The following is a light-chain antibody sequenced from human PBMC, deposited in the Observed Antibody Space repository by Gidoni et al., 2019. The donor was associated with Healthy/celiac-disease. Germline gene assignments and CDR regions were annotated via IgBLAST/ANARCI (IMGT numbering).Light chain of an antibody. CDR3: QSRLT. Sequence: DIVMTQSPDSLAVSLGERATINCKSSQSVLSSSNNKNYLNWYQQKAGQPPKLLFYWASTRESGVPDRLSGGGSGTDFTLTISSLQAEDVAVYYCQSRLTFGGGTKVEIK. V-gene: IGKV4-1*01. J-gene: IGKJ4*01. CDR2: WAS. CDR1: QSVLSSSNNKNY.